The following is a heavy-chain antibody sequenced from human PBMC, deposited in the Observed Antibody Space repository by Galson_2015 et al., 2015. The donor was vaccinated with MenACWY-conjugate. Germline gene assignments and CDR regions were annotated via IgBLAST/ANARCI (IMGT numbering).Heavy chain of an antibody. D-gene: IGHD3-22*01. Sequence: QSGAEVKKPGESLKISCKGSGYSFTSYWIGWVRQMPGKGLEWMGIIYPGDSDTRYSPSFQGQVTISADKSISTAYLQWSSLKASDTAMYYCARRMTYYDSSGYYYGEYYFDYWGQGTLVTVSS. CDR3: ARRMTYYDSSGYYYGEYYFDY. V-gene: IGHV5-51*01. J-gene: IGHJ4*02. CDR2: IYPGDSDT. CDR1: GYSFTSYW.